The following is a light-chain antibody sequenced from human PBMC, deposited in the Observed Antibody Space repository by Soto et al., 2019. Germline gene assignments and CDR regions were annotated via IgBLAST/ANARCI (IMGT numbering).Light chain of an antibody. V-gene: IGKV1-17*03. CDR2: AVS. CDR3: LQHSSYPWT. CDR1: QDISHY. J-gene: IGKJ1*01. Sequence: DIQVTQSPSAMSASVGDRVTITCRASQDISHYLAWFQQKPGKVPKRLIFAVSNLESGVPSRFRGSGSGTEFTLTITSLQPEDFATYYCLQHSSYPWTFGQGTKV.